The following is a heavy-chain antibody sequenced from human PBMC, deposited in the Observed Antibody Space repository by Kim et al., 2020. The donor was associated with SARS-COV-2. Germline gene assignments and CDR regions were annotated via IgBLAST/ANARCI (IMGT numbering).Heavy chain of an antibody. V-gene: IGHV3-30*18. CDR2: ISYDGSNK. CDR1: GFTFSSYG. J-gene: IGHJ6*02. D-gene: IGHD3-3*01. Sequence: GGSLRLSCAASGFTFSSYGMHWVRQAPGKGLEWVAVISYDGSNKYYADSVKGRFTISRDNSKNTLYLQMNSLRAEDTAVFLCGKGSTYYYFWSGYSPPYYGMDAWGQGTTVTVSS. CDR3: GKGSTYYYFWSGYSPPYYGMDA.